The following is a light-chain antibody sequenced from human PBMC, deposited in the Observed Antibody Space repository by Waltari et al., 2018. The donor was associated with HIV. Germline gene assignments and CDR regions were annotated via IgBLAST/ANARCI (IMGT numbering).Light chain of an antibody. CDR3: QQSYSTPRT. CDR2: AAS. CDR1: QSIGTS. Sequence: DIQMTQSPSSLSASVGDRVTITCRASQSIGTSLNWYQQRPGKAPELLIYAASGLQSGVPSRFSGNGSGTDFPLTVSSLQAEDFATYYCQQSYSTPRTFGQGTRVEIK. V-gene: IGKV1-39*01. J-gene: IGKJ1*01.